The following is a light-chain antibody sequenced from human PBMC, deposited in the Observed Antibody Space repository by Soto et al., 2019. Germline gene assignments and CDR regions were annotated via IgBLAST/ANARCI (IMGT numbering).Light chain of an antibody. CDR2: GAS. CDR3: HLYGASPPT. Sequence: EIVLTQSPGTLSLSPGERATLSCRASQSVTTQLAWYQQKPGQAPRLLISGASGRATGIPDRFSASGSGTDFTLTISRLEPEDSAVFYCHLYGASPPTFGQGTKVDI. V-gene: IGKV3-20*01. J-gene: IGKJ1*01. CDR1: QSVTTQ.